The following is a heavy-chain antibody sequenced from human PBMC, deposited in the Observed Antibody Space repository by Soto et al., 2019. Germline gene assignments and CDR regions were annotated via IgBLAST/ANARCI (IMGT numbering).Heavy chain of an antibody. V-gene: IGHV1-24*01. CDR3: ATASQGVVAATIPAAFDI. CDR1: GYTLTELS. Sequence: ASVNVSCKVSGYTLTELSMHWVRQAPGKGLEWMGGFDPEDGETIYAQKFQGRVTMTEDTSTDTAYMELSSLRSEDTAVYYCATASQGVVAATIPAAFDIWVQGTIVTV. D-gene: IGHD2-15*01. CDR2: FDPEDGET. J-gene: IGHJ3*02.